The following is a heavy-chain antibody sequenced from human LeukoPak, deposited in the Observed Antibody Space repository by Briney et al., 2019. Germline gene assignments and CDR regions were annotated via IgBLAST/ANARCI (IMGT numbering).Heavy chain of an antibody. CDR1: GGSISSGDCY. J-gene: IGHJ4*02. CDR3: ARHMDSPYNWNYVRYFDY. CDR2: IYYSGST. Sequence: PSETLSLTCTVSGGSISSGDCYWSWIRQPPGKGLEWIGYIYYSGSTYYNPSLKSRVTISVDTSKNQFSLKVTSVTAADTAVYYCARHMDSPYNWNYVRYFDYWGQGTLVTVSS. V-gene: IGHV4-30-4*01. D-gene: IGHD1-7*01.